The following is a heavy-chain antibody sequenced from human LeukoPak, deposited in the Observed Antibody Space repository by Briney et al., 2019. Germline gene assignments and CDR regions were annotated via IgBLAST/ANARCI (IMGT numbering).Heavy chain of an antibody. Sequence: PGGSLRLSCADSGFTFSSYAMRWVRQAPGKGLEWVSAINNNGRSQYYADSVKGRFTISRDNSKNTLYLQMNSLRAEDTALYYCAKVVVAAGPNYFDYWGQGTLVTVSS. CDR1: GFTFSSYA. V-gene: IGHV3-23*01. CDR2: INNNGRSQ. J-gene: IGHJ4*02. D-gene: IGHD2-15*01. CDR3: AKVVVAAGPNYFDY.